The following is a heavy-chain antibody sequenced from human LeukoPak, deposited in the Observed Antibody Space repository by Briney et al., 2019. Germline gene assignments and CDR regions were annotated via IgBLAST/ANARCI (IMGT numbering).Heavy chain of an antibody. CDR3: ARRFHVTRPLYNWNDGYYFDY. CDR2: IYPGDSDT. D-gene: IGHD1-20*01. Sequence: GESLKISCKGSGYSFTSYWIGWVRQMPGKGLEWMGIIYPGDSDTRYSPSFQGQVTISADKSISTAYLQWSSLKASDTAMYYCARRFHVTRPLYNWNDGYYFDYWGQGTLVTVSS. J-gene: IGHJ4*02. CDR1: GYSFTSYW. V-gene: IGHV5-51*01.